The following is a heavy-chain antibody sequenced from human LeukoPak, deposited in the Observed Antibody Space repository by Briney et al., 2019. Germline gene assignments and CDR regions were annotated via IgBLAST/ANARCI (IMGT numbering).Heavy chain of an antibody. D-gene: IGHD6-19*01. J-gene: IGHJ4*02. Sequence: GGSLRLSCAASGFTFSSYAMNWVRQAPGKGLDWVSVISSSGGTTYYSDSVKGPFIISRDNSKNTLYLQMNSLRAEDTAVYYCAKAGIAVPATPEYCGQGTQVTVSS. CDR1: GFTFSSYA. CDR2: ISSSGGTT. CDR3: AKAGIAVPATPEY. V-gene: IGHV3-23*01.